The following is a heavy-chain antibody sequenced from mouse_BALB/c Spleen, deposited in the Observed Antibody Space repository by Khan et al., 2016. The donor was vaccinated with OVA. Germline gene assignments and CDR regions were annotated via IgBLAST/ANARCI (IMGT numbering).Heavy chain of an antibody. CDR3: ATSYFYGYYFDY. Sequence: EVQLQESGGGLVQPGGSRKLSCTASGFTFSSYGMHWVRQAPEKGLEWVAYISGDSSTIYYADTVKDRFTISRDNPKNTLFLQMTSLMSEDTARYYCATSYFYGYYFDYWGPGTTLTVSS. J-gene: IGHJ2*01. CDR2: ISGDSSTI. D-gene: IGHD1-1*01. V-gene: IGHV5-17*02. CDR1: GFTFSSYG.